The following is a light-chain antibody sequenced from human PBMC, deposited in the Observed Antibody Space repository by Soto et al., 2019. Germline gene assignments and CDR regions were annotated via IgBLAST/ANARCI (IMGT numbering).Light chain of an antibody. CDR2: GAS. CDR3: QQYNNWPPIT. V-gene: IGKV3D-15*01. J-gene: IGKJ5*01. Sequence: EFVLTQSPATLAFSPGERCSLSCRSSQGVSSSYLAWYQQKPGQAPRLLIYGASTRATGIPARFSGSGSGTEFTLSISSLQSEDFAVYYCQQYNNWPPITFGQGTRLEIK. CDR1: QGVSSSY.